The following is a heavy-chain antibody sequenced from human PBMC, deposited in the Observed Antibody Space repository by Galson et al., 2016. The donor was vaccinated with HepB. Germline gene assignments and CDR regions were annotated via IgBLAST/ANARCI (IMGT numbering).Heavy chain of an antibody. CDR1: GASITNNNW. Sequence: SETLSLTCTVSGASITNNNWWSWVRQPPGKGLEWIGEIYHSGSTNYNPSLKGRVTISVDKSKDQSSLKLSSVTAADPAVYYCGRTEFGVITPRLGGAWGQGTLVTVSS. CDR2: IYHSGST. V-gene: IGHV4-4*02. CDR3: GRTEFGVITPRLGGA. D-gene: IGHD3-22*01. J-gene: IGHJ5*02.